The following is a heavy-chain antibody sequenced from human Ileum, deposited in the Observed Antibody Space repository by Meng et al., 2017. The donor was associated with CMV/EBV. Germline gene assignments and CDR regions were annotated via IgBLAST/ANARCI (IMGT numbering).Heavy chain of an antibody. CDR1: VGSFSGYY. CDR2: INHSGST. V-gene: IGHV4-34*01. D-gene: IGHD2-15*01. Sequence: QGQLQTWGVRLLKPSTPLSLTCAVYVGSFSGYYWSWIRKPPGKGLEWIGEINHSGSTNYNPSLKSRVTISVDTSKNQFSLKLSSVTAADTAVYYCAREGGPKRFDSWGQGTLVTVSS. CDR3: AREGGPKRFDS. J-gene: IGHJ4*02.